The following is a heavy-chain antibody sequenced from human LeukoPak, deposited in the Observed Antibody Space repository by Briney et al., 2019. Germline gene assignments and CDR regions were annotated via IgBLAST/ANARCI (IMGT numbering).Heavy chain of an antibody. CDR2: INHSGST. D-gene: IGHD6-19*01. Sequence: PSETQSLTCAVYGGSFSGYYWSWIRQPPGKGLEWIGEINHSGSTNYNPSLKSRVTISVDTSKNQFSLKLSSVTAADTAVYYCARGLQWLLPFDYWGQGALVTVSS. CDR3: ARGLQWLLPFDY. CDR1: GGSFSGYY. J-gene: IGHJ4*02. V-gene: IGHV4-34*01.